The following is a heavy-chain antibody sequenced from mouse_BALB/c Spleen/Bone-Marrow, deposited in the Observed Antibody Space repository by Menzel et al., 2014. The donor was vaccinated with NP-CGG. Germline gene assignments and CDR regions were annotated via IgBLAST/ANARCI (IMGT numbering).Heavy chain of an antibody. CDR2: ISSGGSYT. CDR1: GFTFSSYA. V-gene: IGHV5-9-3*01. Sequence: VQLKDSGGGLVKPGGSLKLSCAASGFTFSSYAMSWVRQTPEKRLEWVATISSGGSYTYYPDSVKGRFTISRDDAKNTLYLQRSSMRSEDTAMYYCAGHEYGYHTRYFDFWGQGTTLTVSS. D-gene: IGHD2-2*01. CDR3: AGHEYGYHTRYFDF. J-gene: IGHJ2*01.